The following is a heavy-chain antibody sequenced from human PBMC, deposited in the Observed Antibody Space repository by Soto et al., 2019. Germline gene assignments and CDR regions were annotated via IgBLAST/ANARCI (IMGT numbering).Heavy chain of an antibody. CDR1: GGSISSGVYS. J-gene: IGHJ6*02. Sequence: SETLSLTCAVSGGSISSGVYSWSWVRHPPGNGLEWIGYIYHSGSTYYNPSLKSRVTISVDRSKNQFSLKLSSVTAADTAVYYCARGPTIFGVVIGDYYYYGMDVWGQGTTVTV. CDR3: ARGPTIFGVVIGDYYYYGMDV. D-gene: IGHD3-3*01. CDR2: IYHSGST. V-gene: IGHV4-30-2*01.